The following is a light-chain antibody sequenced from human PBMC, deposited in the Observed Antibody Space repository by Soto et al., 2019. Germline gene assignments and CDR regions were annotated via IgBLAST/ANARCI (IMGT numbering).Light chain of an antibody. CDR3: QQRSNWPWT. J-gene: IGKJ1*01. V-gene: IGKV3-15*01. Sequence: ETVMTQSPATLSVSPGERATLSCRASQSLSSDLAWYQHKPGQAPRLLIYGASTRANGIPARFSGSGSGTEFTLTISSLQSEDFAVYYCQQRSNWPWTFGQGTKVDIK. CDR1: QSLSSD. CDR2: GAS.